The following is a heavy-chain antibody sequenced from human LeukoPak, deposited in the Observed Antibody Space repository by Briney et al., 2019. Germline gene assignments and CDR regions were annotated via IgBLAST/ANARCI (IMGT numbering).Heavy chain of an antibody. Sequence: ASVKVSCKASGYTFTSYDINWVRQATGQGLEWMGWINPNSGGTNYAQKFQGRVTMTRDTSISTAYMELSRLRSDDTAVYYCARDSYDSSGSDYWGQGTLVTVSS. J-gene: IGHJ4*02. CDR2: INPNSGGT. D-gene: IGHD3-22*01. CDR1: GYTFTSYD. V-gene: IGHV1-2*02. CDR3: ARDSYDSSGSDY.